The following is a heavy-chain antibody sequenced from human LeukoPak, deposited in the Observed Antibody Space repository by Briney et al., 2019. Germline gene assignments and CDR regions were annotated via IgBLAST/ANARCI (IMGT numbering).Heavy chain of an antibody. D-gene: IGHD6-13*01. CDR2: IIPIFGTA. CDR3: ARSFSGAAAGTD. J-gene: IGHJ4*02. CDR1: GGTFSSYA. V-gene: IGHV1-69*05. Sequence: ASVKVSCKASGGTFSSYAISWVRQAPGQGLEWMGGIIPIFGTANYAQKFQGRVTITTDESTSTAYMELSSLRSEDTAVYYCARSFSGAAAGTDWGQGTLVTVSS.